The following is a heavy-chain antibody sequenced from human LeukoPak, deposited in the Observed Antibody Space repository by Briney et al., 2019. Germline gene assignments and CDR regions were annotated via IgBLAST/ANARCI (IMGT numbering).Heavy chain of an antibody. CDR1: GDSISSGAYY. CDR3: AREGPYDILV. V-gene: IGHV4-30-2*01. CDR2: IYHSGST. D-gene: IGHD3-9*01. J-gene: IGHJ3*01. Sequence: PSETLSLTCTVSGDSISSGAYYWSWIRQPPGKGLEWIGYIYHSGSTYYNPSLKSRVTISVDRSKNQFSLKLTSVTAADTAVYYCAREGPYDILVWGQGTMVTVSS.